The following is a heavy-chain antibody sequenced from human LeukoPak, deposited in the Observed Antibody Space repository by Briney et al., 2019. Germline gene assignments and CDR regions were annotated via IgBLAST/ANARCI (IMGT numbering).Heavy chain of an antibody. CDR1: GFTFSSYG. CDR2: ISYDGSNK. D-gene: IGHD3-10*01. J-gene: IGHJ4*02. CDR3: AKEDRGLLWFGELCFDY. V-gene: IGHV3-30*18. Sequence: PGGSLRLSCAASGFTFSSYGMHWVRQAPGKGLEWVAVISYDGSNKYYADSVKGRFTISGDNSKNTLYLQMNSLRAEDTAVYYCAKEDRGLLWFGELCFDYWGQGTLVTVSS.